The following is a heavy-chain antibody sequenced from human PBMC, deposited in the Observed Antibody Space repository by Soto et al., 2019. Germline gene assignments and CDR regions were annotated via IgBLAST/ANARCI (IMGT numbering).Heavy chain of an antibody. D-gene: IGHD2-15*01. J-gene: IGHJ4*02. V-gene: IGHV3-30*18. CDR3: AKGSDIVVVVAAPGAY. CDR2: ISYDGSNK. CDR1: GFTFSSYG. Sequence: PGGSLRLSCAASGFTFSSYGMHWVRQAPGKGLEWVAVISYDGSNKYYADSVKGRFTISRDNSKNTLYLQMNSLRAEDTAVYYCAKGSDIVVVVAAPGAYWGQGTLVTVSS.